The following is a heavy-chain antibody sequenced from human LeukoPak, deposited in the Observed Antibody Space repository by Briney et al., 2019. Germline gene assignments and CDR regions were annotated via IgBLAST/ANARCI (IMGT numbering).Heavy chain of an antibody. CDR3: ARVPYYYDSSGYPY. CDR2: INHSGST. Sequence: GSLRLSCAASGFTFSSYAMSWVRQAPGKGLEWIGEINHSGSTNYNPSLKSRVTISVDTSKNQFSLKLSSVTAADTAVYYCARVPYYYDSSGYPYWGQGTLVTVSS. V-gene: IGHV4-34*01. J-gene: IGHJ4*02. CDR1: GFTFSSYA. D-gene: IGHD3-22*01.